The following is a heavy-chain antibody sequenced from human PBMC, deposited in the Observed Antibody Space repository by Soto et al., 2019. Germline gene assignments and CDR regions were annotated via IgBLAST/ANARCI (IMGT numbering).Heavy chain of an antibody. CDR2: INANNGGA. CDR3: AREGGSETLQPSYNWFDT. Sequence: ASVKVSCKASGYTFTDYHIHWVRQAPGQGLEFMGWINANNGGAGSAQQFQGRVTVTRDTSITTVYMELSNLRSDDTAVYYCAREGGSETLQPSYNWFDTWGQGTRVTVS. J-gene: IGHJ5*02. D-gene: IGHD6-25*01. V-gene: IGHV1-2*02. CDR1: GYTFTDYH.